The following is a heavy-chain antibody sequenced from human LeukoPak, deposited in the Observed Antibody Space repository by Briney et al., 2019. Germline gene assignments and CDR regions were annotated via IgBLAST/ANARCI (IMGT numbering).Heavy chain of an antibody. J-gene: IGHJ4*02. V-gene: IGHV3-23*01. CDR2: ISGSGETT. CDR3: AKTNGYFDQ. CDR1: GFTFSSYG. Sequence: GGSLRLSCAASGFTFSSYGMTWLRQTPANGLEWVSAISGSGETTYYSDSVKGRFTISRDNSKNTLFLQMNSLRVEDAAMYYCAKTNGYFDQWGQGTLVAVSS. D-gene: IGHD2-8*01.